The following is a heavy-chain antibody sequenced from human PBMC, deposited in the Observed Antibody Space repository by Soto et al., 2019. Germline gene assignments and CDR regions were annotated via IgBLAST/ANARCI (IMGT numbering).Heavy chain of an antibody. J-gene: IGHJ6*02. CDR3: ARVLCGSSSCHYYFYGMDL. V-gene: IGHV3-23*01. CDR1: GFSFSSYA. CDR2: ISGSDSST. D-gene: IGHD6-6*01. Sequence: EVQLLESGGGLVQPGGSLRLSCAASGFSFSSYAMNWVRQAPGKGLECVSVISGSDSSTYYADSVEGRFTISRDNSKNTLYLQMNSLRAEDTAVYYCARVLCGSSSCHYYFYGMDLWGQGTTVTVSS.